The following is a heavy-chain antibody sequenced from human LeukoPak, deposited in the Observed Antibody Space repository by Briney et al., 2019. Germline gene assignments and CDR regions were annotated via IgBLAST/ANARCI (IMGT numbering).Heavy chain of an antibody. CDR3: ARGNRIWFGGLLYPFDY. V-gene: IGHV1-18*01. CDR2: ISAYNGNT. Sequence: ASVKVSCKASGYTFTSYGISWVRQAPGQGLEWMGWISAYNGNTNYAQKLQGRVTMTTDTSTSTAYMELRSLRSDDTAVYYCARGNRIWFGGLLYPFDYWGQGTLVTVSS. CDR1: GYTFTSYG. J-gene: IGHJ4*02. D-gene: IGHD3-10*01.